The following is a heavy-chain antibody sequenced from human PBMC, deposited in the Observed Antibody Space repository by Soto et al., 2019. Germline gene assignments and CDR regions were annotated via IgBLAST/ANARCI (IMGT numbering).Heavy chain of an antibody. CDR3: AREVAGSHDYYYGMDV. J-gene: IGHJ6*02. CDR1: GYTFTSYG. D-gene: IGHD6-19*01. Sequence: VSVKVSCKASGYTFTSYGISWVRQAPGQGLEWMGWISAYNGNTNYAQKLQGRVTMTTDTSTSTAYMELRSLRSDDTAVYYCAREVAGSHDYYYGMDVWGQGTTVTVSS. V-gene: IGHV1-18*01. CDR2: ISAYNGNT.